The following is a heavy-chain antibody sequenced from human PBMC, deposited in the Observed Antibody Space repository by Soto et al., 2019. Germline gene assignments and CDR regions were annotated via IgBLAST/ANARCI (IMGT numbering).Heavy chain of an antibody. CDR1: GYTFTKYG. V-gene: IGHV1-18*01. D-gene: IGHD3-16*01. Sequence: QVQLVQSGAEVKNPGASVKVSCKTSGYTFTKYGVGWVRQAPGQGLEWMGWISGASGNANYAEKGQGRITLTTDTPTSTAYIELRSLRSDDTAVYYCAREMAGRGGEYDYWGQGTLVTVSS. CDR2: ISGASGNA. CDR3: AREMAGRGGEYDY. J-gene: IGHJ4*02.